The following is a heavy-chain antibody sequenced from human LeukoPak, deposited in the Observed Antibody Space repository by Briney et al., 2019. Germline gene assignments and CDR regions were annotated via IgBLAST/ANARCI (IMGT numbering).Heavy chain of an antibody. CDR2: ISGSGIST. J-gene: IGHJ4*02. CDR1: GFTFSSYA. D-gene: IGHD6-19*01. Sequence: GGSLRLSCLASGFTFSSYAMNWVRQAPGKGLEWVSVISGSGISTYYADSVKGRFTISRDNSKNTLSLQMNSLRAEDTAVYYCAKGSAVADPFDYWGQGTLVTVSS. CDR3: AKGSAVADPFDY. V-gene: IGHV3-23*01.